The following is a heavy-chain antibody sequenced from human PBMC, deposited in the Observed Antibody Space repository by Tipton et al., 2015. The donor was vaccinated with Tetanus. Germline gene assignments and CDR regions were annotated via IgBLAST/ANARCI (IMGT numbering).Heavy chain of an antibody. CDR3: ARVGWLQQNKPAFDI. J-gene: IGHJ3*02. CDR2: IYYSGGT. D-gene: IGHD5-24*01. Sequence: TLSLTCSVSGGSVSSGSYYWSWIRQPPVKGLEWIGYIYYSGGTNYSPSLKSRVTISLDTSRKQFSLKLRPVTAADTAVYYCARVGWLQQNKPAFDIWGQGTMVTVSS. CDR1: GGSVSSGSYY. V-gene: IGHV4-61*01.